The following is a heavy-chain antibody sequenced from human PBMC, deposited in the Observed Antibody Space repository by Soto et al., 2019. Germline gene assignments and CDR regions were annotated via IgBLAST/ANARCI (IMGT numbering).Heavy chain of an antibody. D-gene: IGHD1-26*01. J-gene: IGHJ4*02. CDR1: GFTFSNHA. Sequence: EVQLLESGGGLGQPGGSLRLSCAASGFTFSNHAMSWVRQSPGKGLEWVSSISATGLSTNYADSVKGRFTISRDNSQNTLFVQMNSLRGDDTAVYYCVKGSRIVTTVAYFDWWGQGTPVTVSS. V-gene: IGHV3-23*01. CDR2: ISATGLST. CDR3: VKGSRIVTTVAYFDW.